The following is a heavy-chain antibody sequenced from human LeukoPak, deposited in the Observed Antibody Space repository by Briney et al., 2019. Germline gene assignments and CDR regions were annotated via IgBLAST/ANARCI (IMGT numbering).Heavy chain of an antibody. J-gene: IGHJ5*02. CDR3: ARGGNWNDESWFDP. CDR1: GGSISSSSYY. D-gene: IGHD1-1*01. V-gene: IGHV4-39*01. Sequence: SETLSLTCTVSGGSISSSSYYWGWIRQPPGRGLEWIGSIYYSGSTYYNPSLKSRVTISVDTSKNQCSLQLNSVTPEDTAVYYCARGGNWNDESWFDPWGQGTLVTVSS. CDR2: IYYSGST.